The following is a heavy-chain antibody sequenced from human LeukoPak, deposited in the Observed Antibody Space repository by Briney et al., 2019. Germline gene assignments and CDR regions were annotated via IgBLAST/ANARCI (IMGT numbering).Heavy chain of an antibody. CDR3: ASEEGGYSFDY. Sequence: PSETLSLTCAVYGGSFSGYYWSSIRQPPGKGLEWIGEINHSGSTNYNPSLKSRVTISVGTSKNQFSLKLSSVTAADTAVYYCASEEGGYSFDYWGQGTLVTVSS. V-gene: IGHV4-34*01. D-gene: IGHD5-18*01. CDR1: GGSFSGYY. CDR2: INHSGST. J-gene: IGHJ4*02.